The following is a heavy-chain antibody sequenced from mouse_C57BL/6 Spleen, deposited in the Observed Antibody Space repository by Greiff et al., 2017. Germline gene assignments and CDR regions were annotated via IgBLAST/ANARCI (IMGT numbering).Heavy chain of an antibody. CDR3: AISNYWYFDV. V-gene: IGHV1-74*01. J-gene: IGHJ1*03. D-gene: IGHD2-5*01. Sequence: QVQLQQPGAELVKPGASLKVSSKASANPFPSYWSHWVKQRPGQGLEWIGRIHPSDSDTNYNQKFKGKATLTVDKSSSTAYMQLSSLTSEDSAVYYCAISNYWYFDVWGTGTTVTVSS. CDR2: IHPSDSDT. CDR1: ANPFPSYW.